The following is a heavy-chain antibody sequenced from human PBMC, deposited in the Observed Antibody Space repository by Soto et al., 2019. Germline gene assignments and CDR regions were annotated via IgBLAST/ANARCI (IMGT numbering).Heavy chain of an antibody. CDR3: ARVVGGGYSYNNWFDP. CDR1: GGSISSGDYY. CDR2: IYYSGST. D-gene: IGHD5-18*01. V-gene: IGHV4-30-4*01. Sequence: SETLSLTCTVSGGSISSGDYYWSWIRQPPGKGLEWIGYIYYSGSTYYNPSLKSRVTISVDTSKNQFSLKLSSVTAADTAVYYCARVVGGGYSYNNWFDPWGQGTLVTVSS. J-gene: IGHJ5*02.